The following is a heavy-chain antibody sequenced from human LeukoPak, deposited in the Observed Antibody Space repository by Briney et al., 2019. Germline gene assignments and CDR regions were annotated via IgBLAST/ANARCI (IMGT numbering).Heavy chain of an antibody. CDR3: ARESPRGGRYYFDC. V-gene: IGHV3-74*03. Sequence: PGGSLRLSCAASGFTFSGYWMHWVRQAPGKGLVWVSRTNPDGSTTTYADSVKGRFTISRDNAKNTLYLQMNSLRAEDTALYYCARESPRGGRYYFDCWGQGALVAVSS. CDR2: TNPDGSTT. D-gene: IGHD3-10*01. CDR1: GFTFSGYW. J-gene: IGHJ4*02.